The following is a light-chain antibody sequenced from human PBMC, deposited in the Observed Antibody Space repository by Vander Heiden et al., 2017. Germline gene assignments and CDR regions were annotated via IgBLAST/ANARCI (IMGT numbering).Light chain of an antibody. J-gene: IGLJ1*01. CDR1: NIGSYG. V-gene: IGLV3-21*01. Sequence: SYVLTQPPSVSAAPGKTAKTTCGGDNIGSYGVYWYQQKPGQAPVLVVYDAGDRPSGIPGRFFDSKSGNTATLTISRVEAGDEADFYCQVWDRKSDHYVFGTGTKVTVL. CDR3: QVWDRKSDHYV. CDR2: DAG.